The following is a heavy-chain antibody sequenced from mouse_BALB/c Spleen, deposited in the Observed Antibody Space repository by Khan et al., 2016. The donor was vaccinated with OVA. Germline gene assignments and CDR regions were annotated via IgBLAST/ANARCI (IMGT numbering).Heavy chain of an antibody. Sequence: QVQLQQSGAELVKPGASVKLSCKASGYTFTSYWMHWVKQRPGQGLEWIGEINPSNGRTNYNEKFKSKATLTVDKSSNTAYMQLSSLTSEDSAVYYWARSTMITTEFAYWGQGTLVTVSA. J-gene: IGHJ3*01. CDR2: INPSNGRT. CDR3: ARSTMITTEFAY. V-gene: IGHV1S81*02. CDR1: GYTFTSYW. D-gene: IGHD2-4*01.